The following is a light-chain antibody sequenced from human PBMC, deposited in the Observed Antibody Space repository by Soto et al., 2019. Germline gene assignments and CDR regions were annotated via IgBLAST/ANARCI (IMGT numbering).Light chain of an antibody. V-gene: IGLV2-11*01. CDR2: DVS. Sequence: QSVLTQPRSVSGSPGQSVTISCTGTSSDIGGYNYVSWYQQHPGKAPKLIIFDVSERPSGVPARFSGSKSGNTASLTISGLQADDEADYYCCSYAGNYTYVFGSGTKVTVL. J-gene: IGLJ1*01. CDR1: SSDIGGYNY. CDR3: CSYAGNYTYV.